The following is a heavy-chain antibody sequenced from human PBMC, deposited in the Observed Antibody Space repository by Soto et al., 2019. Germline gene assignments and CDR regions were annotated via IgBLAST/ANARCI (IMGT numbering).Heavy chain of an antibody. CDR2: IWYDGSNK. Sequence: QVQLVESGGGVVQPGRSLRLSCAASGFTFSSYGMHWVRQAPGKGLEWVAVIWYDGSNKYYADSVKGRFTISRDNSKNTLYLQINSLRAEDTAVYYCARDDYGDYGTDYWGQGTLVTVSS. CDR3: ARDDYGDYGTDY. CDR1: GFTFSSYG. D-gene: IGHD4-17*01. J-gene: IGHJ4*02. V-gene: IGHV3-33*01.